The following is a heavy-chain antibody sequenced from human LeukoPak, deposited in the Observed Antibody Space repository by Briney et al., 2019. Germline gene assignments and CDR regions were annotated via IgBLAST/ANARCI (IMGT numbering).Heavy chain of an antibody. CDR3: ASPSGSSWWYVFNI. CDR2: INPNSGGT. Sequence: ASVKVSCKASGGTFSSYAISWVRQAPGQGPEWMGWINPNSGGTNYAQKFQGRVTMTRDMSVSTAYMELSRLRPDDTAVYYCASPSGSSWWYVFNIWGQGTMVTVSS. D-gene: IGHD2-15*01. CDR1: GGTFSSYA. J-gene: IGHJ3*02. V-gene: IGHV1-2*02.